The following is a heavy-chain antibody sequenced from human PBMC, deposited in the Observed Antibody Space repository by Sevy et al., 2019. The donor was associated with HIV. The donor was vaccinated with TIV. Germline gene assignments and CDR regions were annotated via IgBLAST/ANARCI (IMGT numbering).Heavy chain of an antibody. Sequence: GGSLRLSCAASGFTFSDYTIHWVRQAPGKGLEWVAVISYDGSRTSYADSVKGRFTISRDNSKNTLFLQMNSLGAADTAVYYCTRVRGRLGWFDSWGQGTLVTVS. CDR3: TRVRGRLGWFDS. D-gene: IGHD3-10*01. CDR2: ISYDGSRT. CDR1: GFTFSDYT. V-gene: IGHV3-30*04. J-gene: IGHJ5*01.